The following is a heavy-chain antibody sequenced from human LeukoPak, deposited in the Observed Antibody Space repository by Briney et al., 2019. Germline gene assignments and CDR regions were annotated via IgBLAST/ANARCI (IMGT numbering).Heavy chain of an antibody. J-gene: IGHJ3*02. CDR2: ISDHNGNT. D-gene: IGHD3-3*01. V-gene: IGHV1-18*01. CDR1: GYTFTSYG. Sequence: ASVKVSCKASGYTFTSYGISWVRQAPGQGLEWMGWISDHNGNTNNAQKLQGRVTITTDTPTSTAYMELRSLRSDDTAVYYCARVRFWSRAFLSGAFDIWGQGTMVTVSS. CDR3: ARVRFWSRAFLSGAFDI.